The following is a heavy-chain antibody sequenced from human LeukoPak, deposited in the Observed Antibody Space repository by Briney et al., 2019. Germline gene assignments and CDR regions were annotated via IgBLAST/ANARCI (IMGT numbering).Heavy chain of an antibody. CDR2: INPNSGGT. CDR1: EYTFTGYY. CDR3: ARDPNIVVVPAADFDY. V-gene: IGHV1-2*02. J-gene: IGHJ4*02. D-gene: IGHD2-2*01. Sequence: ASVKVSCKASEYTFTGYYMHWVRQAPGQGLEWMGWINPNSGGTNYAQKFQGRVTMTRDTSISTAYMELSRLRSDDTAVYYCARDPNIVVVPAADFDYWGQGTLVTVSS.